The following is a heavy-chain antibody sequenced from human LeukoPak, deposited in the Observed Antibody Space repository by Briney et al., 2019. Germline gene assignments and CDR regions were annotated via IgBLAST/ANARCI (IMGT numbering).Heavy chain of an antibody. V-gene: IGHV4-39*07. D-gene: IGHD3-3*01. CDR1: GGSISSSSYY. CDR2: IYYSGST. J-gene: IGHJ5*02. CDR3: AGASRNYDFWSGYYWNWFDP. Sequence: PSETLSLTCTVSGGSISSSSYYWGWIRQPPGKGLEWIGSIYYSGSTYYNPSLKSRVTISVDTSKNQFSLKLSSVTAADTAVYYCAGASRNYDFWSGYYWNWFDPWGQGTLVTVSS.